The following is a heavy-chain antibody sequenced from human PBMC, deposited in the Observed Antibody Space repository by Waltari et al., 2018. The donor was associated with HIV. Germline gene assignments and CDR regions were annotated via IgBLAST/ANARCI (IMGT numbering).Heavy chain of an antibody. Sequence: EVQLVESGGGLVQPGGSLRLSCAASGFTFSSYEMNWVRQAPGKGLEWLSYISSSGSIKYYIDSVKGRVTVSRDNAKNSLDLQMNSLRAEDTAVYFCARSPSIAVAVCDYYDGMDVWGQGTTVTVSS. CDR1: GFTFSSYE. D-gene: IGHD6-19*01. CDR3: ARSPSIAVAVCDYYDGMDV. V-gene: IGHV3-48*03. J-gene: IGHJ6*02. CDR2: ISSSGSIK.